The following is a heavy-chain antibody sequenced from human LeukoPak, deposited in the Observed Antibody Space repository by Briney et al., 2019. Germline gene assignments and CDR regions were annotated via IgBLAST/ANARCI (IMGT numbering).Heavy chain of an antibody. D-gene: IGHD3-10*01. CDR3: ARSMAPMVRGVSFPPFDY. Sequence: GGSLRLSCAASGFTFSGYSMNWVRQAPGKGLEWVSSISSSSSYIYYADSVRGRFTISRDNAKNSLYLQMNSLRAEDTALYYCARSMAPMVRGVSFPPFDYWGQGTLVTVSS. V-gene: IGHV3-21*01. J-gene: IGHJ4*02. CDR1: GFTFSGYS. CDR2: ISSSSSYI.